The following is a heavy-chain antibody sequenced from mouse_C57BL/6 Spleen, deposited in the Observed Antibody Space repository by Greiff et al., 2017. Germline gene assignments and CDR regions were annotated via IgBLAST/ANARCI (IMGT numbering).Heavy chain of an antibody. J-gene: IGHJ3*01. CDR3: ASDFRFAY. CDR2: IWSGGST. V-gene: IGHV2-2*01. Sequence: QVQLKESGPGLVQPSQSLSITCTVSGFSLTSYGVHWVRQSPGKGLEWLGVIWSGGSTDYNAAFISRLSISKDNSKRQVFFKMNSLQADDTAIYYCASDFRFAYWGQGTLVTVSA. CDR1: GFSLTSYG.